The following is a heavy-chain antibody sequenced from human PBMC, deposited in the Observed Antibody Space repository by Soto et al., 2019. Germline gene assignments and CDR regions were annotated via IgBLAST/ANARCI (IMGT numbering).Heavy chain of an antibody. CDR1: GFTFSSYA. J-gene: IGHJ3*02. V-gene: IGHV3-23*01. D-gene: IGHD4-17*01. CDR2: ISGSGGST. Sequence: PGGSLRLSCAASGFTFSSYAMSWVRQAPGKGLEWVSAISGSGGSTYYADSVKGRFTIFRDNSRNTLYLQMNSLRAEDTAVYYCAKELRPRELGYAFDIWGQGTMVTVSS. CDR3: AKELRPRELGYAFDI.